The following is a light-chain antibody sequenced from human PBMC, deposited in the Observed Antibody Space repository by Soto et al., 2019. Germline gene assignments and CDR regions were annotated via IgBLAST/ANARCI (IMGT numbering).Light chain of an antibody. Sequence: DIQMTQSPSSLSVSVGDRVTITCRAGQSIRSYLNWYQLKPGQAPKLLIYGASSLQSGVPSRFSGGGARTNFALTISSLQPEDFASYYCQQSYSTPHLTFGGGTKLENK. CDR1: QSIRSY. J-gene: IGKJ4*01. CDR3: QQSYSTPHLT. V-gene: IGKV1-39*01. CDR2: GAS.